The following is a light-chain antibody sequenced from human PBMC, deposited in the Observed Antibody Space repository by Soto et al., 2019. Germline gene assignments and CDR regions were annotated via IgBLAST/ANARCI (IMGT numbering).Light chain of an antibody. J-gene: IGLJ2*01. CDR1: SGHSSYA. V-gene: IGLV4-69*01. CDR2: LNSDGSH. CDR3: QTWGTGIQV. Sequence: QPVLTQSPSASASLGASVKLTCTLSSGHSSYAIAWHQQQPEKGPRYLMKLNSDGSHSKGDGIPDRFSGSSSGAERYLTISSLQSEDEADYYCQTWGTGIQVFGGGTKL.